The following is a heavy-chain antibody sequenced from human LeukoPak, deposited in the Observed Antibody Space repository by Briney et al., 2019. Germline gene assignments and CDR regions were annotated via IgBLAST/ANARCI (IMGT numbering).Heavy chain of an antibody. J-gene: IGHJ3*02. V-gene: IGHV4-34*01. Sequence: PSETLSLTCAVYGGSFSGYYWSWIRQPPGKGLEWIGEINHSGSTNYNPSLKSRVTISVDTSKNQFSLKLNSVTAADTAVYYCARSRLARLYGGNRRGAFDIWGQGTMVTVSS. CDR1: GGSFSGYY. CDR3: ARSRLARLYGGNRRGAFDI. D-gene: IGHD4-23*01. CDR2: INHSGST.